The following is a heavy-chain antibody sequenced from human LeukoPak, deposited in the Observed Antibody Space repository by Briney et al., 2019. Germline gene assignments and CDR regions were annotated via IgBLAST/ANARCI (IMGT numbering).Heavy chain of an antibody. D-gene: IGHD6-19*01. J-gene: IGHJ4*02. CDR3: ARVGIAVAGGDRDYFDY. V-gene: IGHV3-48*04. CDR2: ISSSSSTI. Sequence: PGGSLRLSCAASGFTVSSNYMSWVRQAPGKGLEWVSYISSSSSTIYYADSVKGRFTISRDNAKNSLYLQMNSLRAEDTAVYYCARVGIAVAGGDRDYFDYWGQGTLVTVSS. CDR1: GFTVSSNY.